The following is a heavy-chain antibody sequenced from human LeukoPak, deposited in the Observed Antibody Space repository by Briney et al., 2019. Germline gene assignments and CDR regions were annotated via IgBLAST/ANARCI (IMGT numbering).Heavy chain of an antibody. CDR3: ASTRSGYYYTRYYYGMDV. CDR1: GFTVSSNY. V-gene: IGHV3-66*02. D-gene: IGHD3-22*01. J-gene: IGHJ6*02. CDR2: IYSGGST. Sequence: GGSLRLSCAASGFTVSSNYMSWVRQAPGKGLEWVSVIYSGGSTYYADSVKGRFTISRDNSKNTLYLQMNSLRAEDTAMYYCASTRSGYYYTRYYYGMDVWGQGTTVTVSS.